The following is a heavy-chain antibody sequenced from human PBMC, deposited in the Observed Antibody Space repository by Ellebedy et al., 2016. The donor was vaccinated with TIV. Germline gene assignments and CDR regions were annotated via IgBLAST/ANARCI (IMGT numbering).Heavy chain of an antibody. J-gene: IGHJ4*02. CDR3: MTGKQQLVRY. CDR1: GFPISNFW. Sequence: GESLKISCAASGFPISNFWMTWVRQAPGKGLEWVASIKEDGSETSYMDSLRGRFTISRDNAKNSVYLQMNSLRGEDTAIYYCMTGKQQLVRYWGQGTLVTVSS. V-gene: IGHV3-7*03. D-gene: IGHD6-13*01. CDR2: IKEDGSET.